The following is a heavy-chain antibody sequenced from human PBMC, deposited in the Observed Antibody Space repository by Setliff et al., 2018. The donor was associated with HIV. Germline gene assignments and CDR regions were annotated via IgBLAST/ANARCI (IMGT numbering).Heavy chain of an antibody. Sequence: SETLSLTCSVSGASINSGSYYWTWIRQPPGKRLEWLGSIYSSGSTSYNPSLSSRLTISVDTSKSHVSLRLSSVTAADTGVYYCARHRDPPGTRWIFYYYYMDLWGEGTTVTVSS. CDR2: IYSSGST. D-gene: IGHD5-12*01. CDR3: ARHRDPPGTRWIFYYYYMDL. V-gene: IGHV4-39*01. J-gene: IGHJ6*03. CDR1: GASINSGSYY.